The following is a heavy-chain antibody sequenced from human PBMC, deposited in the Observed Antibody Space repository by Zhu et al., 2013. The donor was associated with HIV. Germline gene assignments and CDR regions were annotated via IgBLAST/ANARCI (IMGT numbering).Heavy chain of an antibody. CDR3: ARVDSSGWNGNFDS. CDR2: IIPLFGTV. J-gene: IGHJ4*02. D-gene: IGHD6-19*01. V-gene: IGHV1-69*12. Sequence: QVQLVQSGTEVKKPGSSVKVSCKASGGTFSSYVISWVRQAPGQGPEWMGGIIPLFGTVNYAQKFQGRVTITADDSTSTAYMELSSLRSEDTAVYYCARVDSSGWNGNFDSWGQGTLVTVSS. CDR1: GGTFSSYV.